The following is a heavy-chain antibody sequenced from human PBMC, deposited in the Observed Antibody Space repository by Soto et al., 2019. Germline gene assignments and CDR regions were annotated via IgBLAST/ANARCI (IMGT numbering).Heavy chain of an antibody. CDR3: ARLNGYCVSTGCHGYYGMDV. J-gene: IGHJ6*02. Sequence: PSETLSLTCTVSGGSIISYYWSWILQPPGKGLEWIGYIYYSGSTNYNPSLKSRVTISVDTSKNQFSLKLSSVTAADTAVYYCARLNGYCVSTGCHGYYGMDVWGQGTTVTVSS. CDR1: GGSIISYY. V-gene: IGHV4-59*08. D-gene: IGHD2-2*03. CDR2: IYYSGST.